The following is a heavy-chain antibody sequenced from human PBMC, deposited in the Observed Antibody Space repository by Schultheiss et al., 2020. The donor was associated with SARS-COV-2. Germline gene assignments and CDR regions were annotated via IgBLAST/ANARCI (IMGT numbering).Heavy chain of an antibody. CDR3: ARGGGTGIAARGWYFDL. J-gene: IGHJ2*01. Sequence: GGSLRLSCAASGFTFSSYAMHWVRQAPGKGLEWVAVISYDGSNKYYADSVKGRFTISRDNSKNTLYLQMNSLRAEDTAVYYCARGGGTGIAARGWYFDLWGRGTLVTVSS. D-gene: IGHD6-6*01. CDR2: ISYDGSNK. V-gene: IGHV3-30*01. CDR1: GFTFSSYA.